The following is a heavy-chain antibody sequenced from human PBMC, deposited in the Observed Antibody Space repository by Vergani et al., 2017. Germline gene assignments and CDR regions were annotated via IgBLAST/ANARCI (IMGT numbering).Heavy chain of an antibody. Sequence: QVQLQQWGAGLLKPSETLSLTCAVYGGSFSGYYWGWIRQPPGKGLGWIASIYYSGSTYYNPSLKGRVTISVDTSKNQFSLKLSSVTAADTAVYFCARHSTVEWLVKLGWIDPGGQGILVTVS. CDR1: GGSFSGYY. CDR3: ARHSTVEWLVKLGWIDP. J-gene: IGHJ5*02. V-gene: IGHV4-34*01. CDR2: IYYSGST. D-gene: IGHD6-19*01.